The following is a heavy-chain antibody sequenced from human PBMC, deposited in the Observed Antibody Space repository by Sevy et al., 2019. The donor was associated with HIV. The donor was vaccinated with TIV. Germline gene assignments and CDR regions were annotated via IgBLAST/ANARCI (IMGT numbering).Heavy chain of an antibody. CDR3: ATSSTWIQLWLAAFDI. CDR2: IYYSGST. D-gene: IGHD5-18*01. Sequence: KQSQTLSLTCTVSGGSISSYYWSWIRQPPGKGLEWIGYIYYSGSTNYNPSLKSRVTISVDTSKNQFSLKLSSVTAADTAVYYCATSSTWIQLWLAAFDIWGQGTMVTVSS. V-gene: IGHV4-59*01. CDR1: GGSISSYY. J-gene: IGHJ3*02.